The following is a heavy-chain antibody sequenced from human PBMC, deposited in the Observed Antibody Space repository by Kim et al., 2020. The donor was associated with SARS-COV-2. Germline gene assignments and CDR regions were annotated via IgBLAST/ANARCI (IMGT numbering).Heavy chain of an antibody. J-gene: IGHJ4*02. CDR2: ISYDGSNK. Sequence: GGSLRLSCAASGFTFSSYGMHWVRQAPGKGLEWVAVISYDGSNKYYADSVKGRFTVSRDNSKNTLFLQMNSLRAEDTAVYYCAKRGGRHSRGSMITFGGVDYWGQGTLVTVSS. CDR1: GFTFSSYG. CDR3: AKRGGRHSRGSMITFGGVDY. V-gene: IGHV3-30*18. D-gene: IGHD3-16*01.